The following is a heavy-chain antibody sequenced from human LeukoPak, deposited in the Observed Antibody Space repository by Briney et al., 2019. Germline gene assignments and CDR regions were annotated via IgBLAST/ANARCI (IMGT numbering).Heavy chain of an antibody. CDR3: ARSDYGDYDYY. D-gene: IGHD4-17*01. Sequence: PSETLSLTCAVSGGSISSYYWSWVRQPPGKGLEWIGYIYYSGSTNYNPSLKSRVTISVDTSKNQFSLKLSSVTAADTAVYYCARSDYGDYDYYWGQGTLVTVSS. J-gene: IGHJ4*02. V-gene: IGHV4-59*01. CDR2: IYYSGST. CDR1: GGSISSYY.